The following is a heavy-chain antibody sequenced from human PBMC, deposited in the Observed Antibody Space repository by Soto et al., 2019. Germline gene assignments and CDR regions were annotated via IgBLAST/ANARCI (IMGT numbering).Heavy chain of an antibody. Sequence: SRALSLACAWTADRVSSNSAAWNWIRQYPSRGLEWLGRTYYRSKWYNDYAVSVKSRITINPDTSKNQFSLQLNSVTPEDMAVYYCARGEQLVRGNDGFDIWGQGTIVPVS. CDR3: ARGEQLVRGNDGFDI. CDR2: TYYRSKWYN. CDR1: ADRVSSNSAA. D-gene: IGHD6-13*01. V-gene: IGHV6-1*01. J-gene: IGHJ3*02.